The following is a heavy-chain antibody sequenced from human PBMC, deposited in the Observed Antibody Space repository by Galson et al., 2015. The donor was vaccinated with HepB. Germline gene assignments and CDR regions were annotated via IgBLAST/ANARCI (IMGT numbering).Heavy chain of an antibody. CDR2: INSDGSST. CDR3: AREFVAVAGRNSDSFDI. V-gene: IGHV3-74*01. CDR1: GFTFSSYW. J-gene: IGHJ3*02. D-gene: IGHD6-19*01. Sequence: SLRLSCAASGFTFSSYWMHWVRQAPGKGLVWVSRINSDGSSTSYADSVKGRFTISRDNAKNTLYLRMDSLRVEDTAVYYCAREFVAVAGRNSDSFDIWGQGTLVTVSS.